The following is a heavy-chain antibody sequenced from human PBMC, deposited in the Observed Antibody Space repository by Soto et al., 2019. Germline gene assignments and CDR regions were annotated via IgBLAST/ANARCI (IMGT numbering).Heavy chain of an antibody. V-gene: IGHV2-5*02. CDR1: GFSLSASGVG. D-gene: IGHD3-16*01. Sequence: QITLKESGPTLVKPTQTLTLTCTFSGFSLSASGVGVGWIRQPPGKALEWLAIIYWDDAKHYSPSLKSSLTITKDTSKNQVVLTMTNMDPVDTATYSWAHKGGGDRILDYWGQGTLVTVSS. CDR3: AHKGGGDRILDY. J-gene: IGHJ4*02. CDR2: IYWDDAK.